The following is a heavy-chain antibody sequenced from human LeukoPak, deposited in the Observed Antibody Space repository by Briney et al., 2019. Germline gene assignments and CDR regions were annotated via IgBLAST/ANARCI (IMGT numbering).Heavy chain of an antibody. CDR2: INPSGGST. J-gene: IGHJ4*02. CDR1: GYTFTSYY. D-gene: IGHD3-9*01. Sequence: ASVKVSCKASGYTFTSYYMHWVRQAPGQGLEWMGIINPSGGSTSYAQKFQGRVTMTRDMSTSTVYIELSSLRSEDTAVYYCARDPSDILTGYSFDYWGQGTLVTVSS. V-gene: IGHV1-46*01. CDR3: ARDPSDILTGYSFDY.